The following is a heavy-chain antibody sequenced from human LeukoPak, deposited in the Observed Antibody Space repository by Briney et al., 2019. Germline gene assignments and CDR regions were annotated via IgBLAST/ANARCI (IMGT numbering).Heavy chain of an antibody. CDR3: TTNLWFRTAIVTG. J-gene: IGHJ4*02. D-gene: IGHD5-18*01. CDR1: GFTFSNAW. CDR2: IKSKTDGGTT. Sequence: GGSLRLSCAASGFTFSNAWMSWVRQAPGKGLEWVGRIKSKTDGGTTDYAAPVKGRFTISRDDSKNTLYLQMNSLKTEDTAVYYCTTNLWFRTAIVTGWGQGTLVTLSS. V-gene: IGHV3-15*01.